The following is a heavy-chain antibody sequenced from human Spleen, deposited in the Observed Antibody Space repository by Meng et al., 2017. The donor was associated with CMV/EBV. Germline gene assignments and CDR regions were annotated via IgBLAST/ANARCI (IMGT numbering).Heavy chain of an antibody. CDR1: GYTFPGYS. D-gene: IGHD6-19*01. Sequence: SGYTFPGYSIYWVRQAPGQGLEWMGRIDPESGGTHYAQKFQGRVTMTRDTSISTAYMELRSLRSDDTAVYFCAKEGLAVAGTEYFDHWGQGTLVTVSS. J-gene: IGHJ4*02. CDR3: AKEGLAVAGTEYFDH. V-gene: IGHV1-2*02. CDR2: IDPESGGT.